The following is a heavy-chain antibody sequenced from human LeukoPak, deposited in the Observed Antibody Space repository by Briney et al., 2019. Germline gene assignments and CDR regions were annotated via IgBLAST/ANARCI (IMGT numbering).Heavy chain of an antibody. Sequence: SEPLSLTCAVYGGSFSGYYWSWIRQPPGKGLEWIGEINHSGSTNYNPSLKSRVTISVDTSKNQFSLKLSSVTAADTAVYYCARGLVTMVRGVTAMGWFDPWGQGTLVTVPS. V-gene: IGHV4-34*01. CDR2: INHSGST. CDR1: GGSFSGYY. CDR3: ARGLVTMVRGVTAMGWFDP. D-gene: IGHD3-10*01. J-gene: IGHJ5*02.